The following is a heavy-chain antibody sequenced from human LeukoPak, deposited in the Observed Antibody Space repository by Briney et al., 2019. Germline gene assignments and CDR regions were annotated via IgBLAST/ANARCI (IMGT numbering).Heavy chain of an antibody. D-gene: IGHD4-17*01. CDR2: IYWDDNK. V-gene: IGHV2-5*02. CDR3: AHYGDYRFLYYFDH. Sequence: SGPTLVNPTQTLTLTCTFSGFSLSSTGVGVGWIRQPPGKALEWLALIYWDDNKLYSPSLKSRLTITKDTSKTQVVLTMTNMDPVDTATYYCAHYGDYRFLYYFDHWGRGTLVTVSS. J-gene: IGHJ4*02. CDR1: GFSLSSTGVG.